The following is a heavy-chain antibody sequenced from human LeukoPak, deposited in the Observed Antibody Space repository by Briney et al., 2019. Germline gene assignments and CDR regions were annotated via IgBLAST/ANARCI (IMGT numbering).Heavy chain of an antibody. V-gene: IGHV3-21*01. D-gene: IGHD3-16*02. J-gene: IGHJ4*02. CDR1: GFTFSSYS. CDR2: ISSSSSYI. Sequence: PGGSLRLSCAASGFTFSSYSMNWVRQAPGKGLEWVSSISSSSSYIYYADSVKGRFTISRDNAKNSLYLQMNSLRAEDTAVYYCARSYDYIWGTYRPFYYFDYWGQGTMVTVSS. CDR3: ARSYDYIWGTYRPFYYFDY.